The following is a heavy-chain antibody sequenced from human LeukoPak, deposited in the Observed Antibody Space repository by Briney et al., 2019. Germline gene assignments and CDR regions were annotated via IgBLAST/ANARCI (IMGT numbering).Heavy chain of an antibody. D-gene: IGHD5-12*01. Sequence: PSETLSLTCTVSGGSISSGGYYWSWIRQHPGKGLEWIGYTYYSGSTYYNPSLKSRVTISVDTSKNQFSLKLSSVTAADTAVYYCARDRGPYSGYDSYYFDYWGQGTPVTVSS. V-gene: IGHV4-31*03. CDR2: TYYSGST. CDR3: ARDRGPYSGYDSYYFDY. CDR1: GGSISSGGYY. J-gene: IGHJ4*02.